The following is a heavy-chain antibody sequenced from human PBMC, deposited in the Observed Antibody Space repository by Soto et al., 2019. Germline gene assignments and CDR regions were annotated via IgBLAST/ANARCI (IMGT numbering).Heavy chain of an antibody. CDR1: GFTVSSNY. CDR3: ARSQRRATGTFDY. J-gene: IGHJ4*02. D-gene: IGHD5-12*01. CDR2: IYSGGST. Sequence: EVQLVEFGGGLIQPGGSLRLSCAASGFTVSSNYMSWVRQAPGKGLEWVSVIYSGGSTYYADSVKGRFTISRDNSKNTQYLQMNSLRAEGTAVYYFARSQRRATGTFDYWGQGTLVTVSS. V-gene: IGHV3-53*01.